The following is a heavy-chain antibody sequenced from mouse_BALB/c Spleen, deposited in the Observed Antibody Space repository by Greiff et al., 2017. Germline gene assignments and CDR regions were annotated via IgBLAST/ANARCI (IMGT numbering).Heavy chain of an antibody. J-gene: IGHJ2*01. CDR2: ISSGGSYT. D-gene: IGHD2-1*01. CDR3: TRVIYYGNYYFDY. Sequence: EVMLVESGGGLVKPGGSLKLSCAASGFTFSSYTMSWVRQTPEKRLEWVATISSGGSYTYYPDSVKGRFTISRDNAKNTLYLQMSSLKSEDTAMYYCTRVIYYGNYYFDYWGQGTTLTVSS. CDR1: GFTFSSYT. V-gene: IGHV5-6-4*01.